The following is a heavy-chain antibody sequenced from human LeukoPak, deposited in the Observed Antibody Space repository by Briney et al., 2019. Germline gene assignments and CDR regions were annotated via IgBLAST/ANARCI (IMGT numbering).Heavy chain of an antibody. J-gene: IGHJ5*02. D-gene: IGHD1-14*01. CDR1: GASISNHY. Sequence: SETLSLTCTVSGASISNHYWSWIRQPPGKGLEWIGYTHYSDTCNYNTSLKTRVTISGDTPKTHFTLKLTSVTATTPAVNYCARGSTGAFYPWGQGTLVTVSS. V-gene: IGHV4-59*11. CDR2: THYSDTC. CDR3: ARGSTGAFYP.